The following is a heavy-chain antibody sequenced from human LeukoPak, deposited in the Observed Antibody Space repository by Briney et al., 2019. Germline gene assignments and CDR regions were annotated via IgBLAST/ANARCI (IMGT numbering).Heavy chain of an antibody. J-gene: IGHJ4*02. D-gene: IGHD6-19*01. V-gene: IGHV3-53*01. CDR2: IYSGGTT. CDR3: ARALWRGIAVAALDY. CDR1: GFTFSSYS. Sequence: GGSLRLSCAASGFTFSSYSMSWVRQAPGKGLEWVSVIYSGGTTYDAESVKGRFTISRDNSKNTLYLQMNSLRAEDTAVYYCARALWRGIAVAALDYWGQGTLVTVSS.